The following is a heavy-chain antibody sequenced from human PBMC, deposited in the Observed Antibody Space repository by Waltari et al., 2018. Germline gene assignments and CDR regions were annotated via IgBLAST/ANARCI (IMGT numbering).Heavy chain of an antibody. CDR3: ARGRWFVDY. V-gene: IGHV4-34*01. CDR2: INHSGST. Sequence: QVQLQQWGAGLLKPSETLSLTCAVYGGSFSGYYWSWIRQPPGKGLEWIGEINHSGSTNYNPSLKSRVTRSVDTSKIQFSLKLSSVTAADTAVYYCARGRWFVDYWGQGTLVTVSS. J-gene: IGHJ4*02. D-gene: IGHD3-10*01. CDR1: GGSFSGYY.